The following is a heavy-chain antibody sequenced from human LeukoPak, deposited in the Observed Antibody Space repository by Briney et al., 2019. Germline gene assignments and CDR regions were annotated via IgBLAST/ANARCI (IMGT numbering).Heavy chain of an antibody. CDR2: INPSGGST. J-gene: IGHJ5*02. CDR1: GYTFTNYY. V-gene: IGHV1-46*03. CDR3: TRVQGPFDP. Sequence: GASVKVSCKASGYTFTNYYIHWVRQAPGQGLEWMGLINPSGGSTTYAQKFQGRVTMTRDTPTTTVYMELSSLTSEDTAVYYCTRVQGPFDPWGQGTLVTVSS.